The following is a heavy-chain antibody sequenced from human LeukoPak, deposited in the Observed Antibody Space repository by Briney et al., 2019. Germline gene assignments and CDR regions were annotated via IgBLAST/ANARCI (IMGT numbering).Heavy chain of an antibody. Sequence: GGSLRLSCAASGFTFSSYAMSWVRQAPGKGLEWVSCITGSGHTTYYADSVKGRFTISRDNSKNTLYLQMNSLRAEDTAIYYCAKGSGTYYNVPFDYWGQGTLVTVSS. J-gene: IGHJ4*02. CDR1: GFTFSSYA. CDR3: AKGSGTYYNVPFDY. V-gene: IGHV3-23*01. CDR2: ITGSGHTT. D-gene: IGHD3-10*01.